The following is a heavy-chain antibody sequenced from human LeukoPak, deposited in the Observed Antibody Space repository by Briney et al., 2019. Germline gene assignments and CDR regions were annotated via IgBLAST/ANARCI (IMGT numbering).Heavy chain of an antibody. Sequence: ASVKVSCKASGYTFTGYYMHWVRQAPGQGLEWMGWINPNSGGTNYAQKFQGRVTMTRDTSISTAYMELSRLRSDDTAVYYCARDYVGATFTDYWGQGTLVTVSS. CDR2: INPNSGGT. J-gene: IGHJ4*02. CDR3: ARDYVGATFTDY. D-gene: IGHD1-26*01. V-gene: IGHV1-2*02. CDR1: GYTFTGYY.